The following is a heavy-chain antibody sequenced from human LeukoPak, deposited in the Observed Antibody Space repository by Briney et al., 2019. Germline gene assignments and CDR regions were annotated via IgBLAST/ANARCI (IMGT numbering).Heavy chain of an antibody. CDR3: AKNSPLSASDI. J-gene: IGHJ3*02. CDR2: IYHSGST. CDR1: GGSISSSNW. D-gene: IGHD2/OR15-2a*01. V-gene: IGHV4-4*02. Sequence: PSETLSLTCSVSGGSISSSNWWSWVRQPPEKGLEWIGEIYHSGSTNYNPSLKSRVTISIDKSKNQFSLKLTSVTAADTAVYYCAKNSPLSASDIWGQGTMVTVSS.